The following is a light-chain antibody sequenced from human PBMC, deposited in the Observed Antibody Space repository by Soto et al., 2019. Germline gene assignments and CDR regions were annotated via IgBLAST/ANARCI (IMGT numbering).Light chain of an antibody. CDR1: QSLVYTDGNTY. V-gene: IGKV2-30*01. CDR2: KVS. CDR3: MHRRYWPSWT. J-gene: IGKJ1*01. Sequence: DVVMTQSPLSMPVTLGQPASISCRSSQSLVYTDGNTYLSWFQQRPGQPPGRLIFKVSNRDAGVPGRFSGGGSGNDFTLKISRVEAGDVGVYYCMHRRYWPSWTFGQGTKVEIK.